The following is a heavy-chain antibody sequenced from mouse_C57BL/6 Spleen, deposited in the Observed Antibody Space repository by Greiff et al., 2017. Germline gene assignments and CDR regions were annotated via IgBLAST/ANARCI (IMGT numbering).Heavy chain of an antibody. D-gene: IGHD2-2*01. V-gene: IGHV1-26*01. J-gene: IGHJ4*01. CDR2: INPNNGGT. CDR1: GYTFTDYY. Sequence: EVQLQQSGPELVKPGASVKISCKASGYTFTDYYMNWVKQSHGKSLEWIGDINPNNGGTSYNQKFKGKATLTVDKSSSTAYMELRSLTSEDSAVYYCARGIYGYGDYAMDYWGQGTSVTVSS. CDR3: ARGIYGYGDYAMDY.